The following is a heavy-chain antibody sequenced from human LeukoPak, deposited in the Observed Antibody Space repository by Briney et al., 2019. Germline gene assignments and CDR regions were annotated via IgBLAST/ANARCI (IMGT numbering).Heavy chain of an antibody. CDR3: ARAPSPMVRGVIRRPYYYYYMDV. J-gene: IGHJ6*03. Sequence: SETLSLTCAVYGGSFSGYYWSWLRQPPGKGLEWIGEINHSGSTNYNPSLKSRVTISVDTSKNQFSLKLSSVTAADTAVYFCARAPSPMVRGVIRRPYYYYYMDVWGKGTTVTVSS. CDR1: GGSFSGYY. V-gene: IGHV4-34*01. D-gene: IGHD3-10*01. CDR2: INHSGST.